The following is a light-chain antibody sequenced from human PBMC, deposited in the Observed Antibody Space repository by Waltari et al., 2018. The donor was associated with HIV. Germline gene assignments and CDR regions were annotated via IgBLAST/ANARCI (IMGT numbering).Light chain of an antibody. Sequence: QSALTQPASVSGSPGQWIPISCTGTHSDLGVYNFVPWYQQHPGKAPKLIIFEVSNRPSGVSDRFSGSKSGNTASLTISGLQAEDEADYYCSSYRNSRTWVFGGGTKLTVL. CDR1: HSDLGVYNF. CDR3: SSYRNSRTWV. CDR2: EVS. V-gene: IGLV2-14*01. J-gene: IGLJ3*02.